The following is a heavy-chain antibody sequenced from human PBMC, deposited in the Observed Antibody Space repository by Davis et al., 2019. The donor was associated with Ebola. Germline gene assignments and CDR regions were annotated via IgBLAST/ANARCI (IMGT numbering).Heavy chain of an antibody. V-gene: IGHV1-24*01. CDR1: GYTLTELS. Sequence: ASVKVSCKVSGYTLTELSMHWVRQAPGKGLEWMGGFDPEDGETIYAQKFQGRVTMTEDTSTDTAYMELSSLRSEDTAVYYCARGECSGGSCYSLGRWGWFDPWGQGTLVTVSS. J-gene: IGHJ5*02. D-gene: IGHD2-15*01. CDR2: FDPEDGET. CDR3: ARGECSGGSCYSLGRWGWFDP.